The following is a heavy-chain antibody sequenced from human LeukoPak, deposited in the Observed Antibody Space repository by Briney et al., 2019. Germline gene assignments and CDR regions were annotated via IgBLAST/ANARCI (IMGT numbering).Heavy chain of an antibody. CDR1: KFTFSSYA. J-gene: IGHJ4*02. CDR3: AKAVDGSGFYPYYFHC. V-gene: IGHV3-30*18. Sequence: GGSPRLSCADSKFTFSSYAMQWDRKAPGKGLEGVTLISYDGSDTYYTTSVKGRLTVSRDSSKNTLYLQMNSLRTEDTAVYYCAKAVDGSGFYPYYFHCWGQGTLVTVSS. CDR2: ISYDGSDT. D-gene: IGHD3-22*01.